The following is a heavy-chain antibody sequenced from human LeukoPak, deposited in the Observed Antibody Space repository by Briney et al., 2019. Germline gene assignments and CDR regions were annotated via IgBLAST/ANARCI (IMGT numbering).Heavy chain of an antibody. CDR2: IIPILDIA. J-gene: IGHJ4*02. CDR3: ARAGHYDSNGYQIDY. Sequence: ASVKVSCKASGGTFSSYTISWVRQAPGQGLEWMGRIIPILDIANYAQKFQGRVTITADKSTSTAYMELSSLRSEDTAVYYCARAGHYDSNGYQIDYWGQGTLVTVSS. CDR1: GGTFSSYT. D-gene: IGHD3-22*01. V-gene: IGHV1-69*02.